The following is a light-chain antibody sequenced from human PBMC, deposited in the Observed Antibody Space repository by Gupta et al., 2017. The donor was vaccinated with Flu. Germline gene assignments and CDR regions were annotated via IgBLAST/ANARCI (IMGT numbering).Light chain of an antibody. CDR3: QQYYNLPGA. J-gene: IGKJ4*01. Sequence: DIQMTQSPSSLSASVGDRVTITCQASQDISNYLNWYQQKPGKAPKLLIYDASNLETGVPSRFSGSGSGTDFTFTISSLQPEDIATYYCQQYYNLPGAFGGGTKVDIK. CDR2: DAS. V-gene: IGKV1-33*01. CDR1: QDISNY.